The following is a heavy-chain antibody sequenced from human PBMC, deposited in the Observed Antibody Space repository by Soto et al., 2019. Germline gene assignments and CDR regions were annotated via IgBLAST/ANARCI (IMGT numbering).Heavy chain of an antibody. V-gene: IGHV1-8*01. CDR2: MNPNSGNT. J-gene: IGHJ6*02. D-gene: IGHD3-3*01. CDR3: ARWPDGDYYCGMAV. Sequence: QVQLVQSGAEVKKPGASVKVSCKASGYTFTSYDINWVRQATGQGLERRGWMNPNSGNTGYAQKFQGRVTRTRNISISTAYMELSSLRSEDTAVYYRARWPDGDYYCGMAVWCQGTTVTVSS. CDR1: GYTFTSYD.